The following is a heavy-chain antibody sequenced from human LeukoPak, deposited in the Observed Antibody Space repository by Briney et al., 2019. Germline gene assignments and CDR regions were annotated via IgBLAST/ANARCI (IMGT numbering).Heavy chain of an antibody. CDR1: GFTLCRYA. CDR3: VKRKYCSGGSCYSDYFDY. Sequence: GGSLRLSCSASGFTLCRYAMHWVPQAPGKGLEYVSAISSNGGSTYYADSVKGRFPISRDKSKNTLYLQMSSLRAEDTAVYYCVKRKYCSGGSCYSDYFDYWGQGTLVTVSS. D-gene: IGHD2-15*01. CDR2: ISSNGGST. V-gene: IGHV3-64D*06. J-gene: IGHJ4*02.